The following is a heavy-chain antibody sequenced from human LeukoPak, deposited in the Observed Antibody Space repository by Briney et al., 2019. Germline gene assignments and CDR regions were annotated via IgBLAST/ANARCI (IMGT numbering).Heavy chain of an antibody. CDR3: ARDLSPGLYYYFDY. Sequence: GGSLRLSCAASGFTLSSYAMSWVRQAPGKGLEWVANIKQDGSEKYYVDSVKGRFTISRDNAKNSLYLQMNSLRAEDTAVYYCARDLSPGLYYYFDYWGQGTLVTVSS. V-gene: IGHV3-7*01. J-gene: IGHJ4*02. CDR2: IKQDGSEK. D-gene: IGHD2-8*01. CDR1: GFTLSSYA.